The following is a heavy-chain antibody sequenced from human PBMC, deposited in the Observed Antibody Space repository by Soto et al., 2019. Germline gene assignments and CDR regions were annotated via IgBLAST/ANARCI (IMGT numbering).Heavy chain of an antibody. CDR2: ISRSGSTI. D-gene: IGHD6-13*01. Sequence: QVQLVESGGGLVKPGGSLRLSCAASGFTFSDYYMSWIRQAPGKGLEWVSYISRSGSTIYYADSVKGRFTISRDNAKNSLYLQMNSLRAEDTAVYYCVIKPYSSSWYDYWGQGTLVTGSA. V-gene: IGHV3-11*01. CDR3: VIKPYSSSWYDY. J-gene: IGHJ4*02. CDR1: GFTFSDYY.